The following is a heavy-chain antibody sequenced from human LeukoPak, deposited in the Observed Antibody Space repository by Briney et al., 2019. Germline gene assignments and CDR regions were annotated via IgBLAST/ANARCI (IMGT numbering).Heavy chain of an antibody. CDR1: GFTFSTYW. D-gene: IGHD6-13*01. CDR3: AKDGSSSWYYGWFDP. CDR2: IRYDGSNK. J-gene: IGHJ5*02. Sequence: GGSLRLSCAASGFTFSTYWMSWVRQAPGKGLEWVAFIRYDGSNKYYADSVKGRFTISRDNSKNTLYLQMNSLRAEDTAVYYCAKDGSSSWYYGWFDPWGLGTLVTVSS. V-gene: IGHV3-30*02.